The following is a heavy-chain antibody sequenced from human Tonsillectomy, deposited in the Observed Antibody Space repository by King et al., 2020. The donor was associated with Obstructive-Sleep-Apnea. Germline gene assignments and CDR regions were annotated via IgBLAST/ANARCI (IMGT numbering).Heavy chain of an antibody. CDR3: AKATRYSSSWTTAPVFDY. V-gene: IGHV3-9*01. J-gene: IGHJ4*02. Sequence: VQLVESGGGLVQPGRSLRLSCAASGFTFDDYALHWVRQAPGKGLEWVSGISWNSGSIGYADSVKGRFTISRDNAKNSLYLQMNSLRTEDTALYYCAKATRYSSSWTTAPVFDYWGQGTLVTVSS. D-gene: IGHD6-13*01. CDR2: ISWNSGSI. CDR1: GFTFDDYA.